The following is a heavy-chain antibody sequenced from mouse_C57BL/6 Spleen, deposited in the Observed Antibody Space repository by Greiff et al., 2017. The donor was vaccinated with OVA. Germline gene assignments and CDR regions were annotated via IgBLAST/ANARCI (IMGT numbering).Heavy chain of an antibody. CDR1: GFTFSSYA. CDR3: TRENGSPHYDFDY. V-gene: IGHV5-9-1*02. J-gene: IGHJ2*01. D-gene: IGHD1-1*01. CDR2: ISSGGDYI. Sequence: EVQRVESGEGLVKPGGSLKLSCAASGFTFSSYAMSWVRQTPEKRLEWVAYISSGGDYIYYADTVKGRFTISRDNARNTLYLQMSSLKSEDTAMYYCTRENGSPHYDFDYWGQGTTLTVSS.